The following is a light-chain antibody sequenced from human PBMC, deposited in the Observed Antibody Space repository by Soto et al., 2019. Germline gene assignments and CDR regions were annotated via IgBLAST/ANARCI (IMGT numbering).Light chain of an antibody. CDR2: DAS. Sequence: EIVLTQSPATLSLSPGERATLSCRASQSVSSYLAWYQQKPGQAPRLLIYDASNRATGIPARFSGSGSGTDFTLTIRSLEPEDFAVYYCQQRSNWPPWTVGQGTTVEIQ. V-gene: IGKV3-11*01. CDR1: QSVSSY. J-gene: IGKJ1*01. CDR3: QQRSNWPPWT.